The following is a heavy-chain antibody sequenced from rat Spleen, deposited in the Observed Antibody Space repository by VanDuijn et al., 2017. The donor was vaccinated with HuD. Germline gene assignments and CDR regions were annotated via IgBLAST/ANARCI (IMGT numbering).Heavy chain of an antibody. D-gene: IGHD1-12*02. CDR1: GFTFSDYG. CDR3: ARQLYYYDGSYDY. J-gene: IGHJ2*01. V-gene: IGHV5-34*01. Sequence: EVQLVESGGGLVQPGRSLKLSCVASGFTFSDYGMNWIRQAPGKGLEWVAFISGSSGTIYFADTVKGRFTISRDNAKNTLYLQLSSLRSEDTALYYCARQLYYYDGSYDYWGQGVMVTVSS. CDR2: ISGSSGTI.